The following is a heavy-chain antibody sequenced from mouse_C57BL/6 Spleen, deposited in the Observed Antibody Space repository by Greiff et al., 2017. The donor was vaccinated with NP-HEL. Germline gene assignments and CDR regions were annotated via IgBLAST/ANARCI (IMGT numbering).Heavy chain of an antibody. D-gene: IGHD2-3*01. Sequence: EVQGVESGEGLVKPGGSLKLSCAASGFTFSSYAMSWVRQTPEKRLEWVAYISSGGDYIYYADTVKGRFTISRDNARNTLYLQMSSLKSEDTAMYYCTRDHDLGYFDYWGQGTTLTVSS. CDR3: TRDHDLGYFDY. CDR1: GFTFSSYA. CDR2: ISSGGDYI. V-gene: IGHV5-9-1*02. J-gene: IGHJ2*01.